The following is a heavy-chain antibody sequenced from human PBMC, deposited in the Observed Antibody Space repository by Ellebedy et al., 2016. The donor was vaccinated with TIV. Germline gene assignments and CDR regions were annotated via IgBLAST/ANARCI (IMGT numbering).Heavy chain of an antibody. CDR3: SRGGGCGGGTCYYPDF. V-gene: IGHV3-21*01. J-gene: IGHJ4*02. CDR2: ISTISSY. D-gene: IGHD2-15*01. CDR1: GFTFSSYS. Sequence: LSLTCAASGFTFSSYSLNWVRQAPGKGLEWVSSISTISSYAYSVRGRFTISRDNSKNSLYLEMNSLSAEDTAVYYCSRGGGCGGGTCYYPDFWGQGTLVTVSS.